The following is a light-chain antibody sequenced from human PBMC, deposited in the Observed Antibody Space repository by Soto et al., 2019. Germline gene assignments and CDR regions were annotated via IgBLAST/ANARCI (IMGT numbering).Light chain of an antibody. Sequence: EVVLTQSPATLSLSPGERATLSCRASQRVAGSLAWYQHKPGQPPRLLIYDASTRAAGIPARFSGSGSGTDFTLTVSSLEPEDFAVYYCKQRSTRITFGQGTRLESK. CDR3: KQRSTRIT. V-gene: IGKV3-11*01. CDR2: DAS. CDR1: QRVAGS. J-gene: IGKJ5*01.